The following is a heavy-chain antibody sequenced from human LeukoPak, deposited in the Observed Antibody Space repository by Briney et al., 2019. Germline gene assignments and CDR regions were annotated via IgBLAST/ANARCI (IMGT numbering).Heavy chain of an antibody. CDR1: GFTFSSYG. V-gene: IGHV3-33*01. D-gene: IGHD3-22*01. Sequence: PGGSLRLSCAASGFTFSSYGMHWVRQAPGKGLEWVAVIWYDGSNKYYADSVKGRFTISRDNSKNTLYLQMNSLRAEDTAVYYCARDRGFYYDSSGYPTYYFDYWGQGTLVTVSS. J-gene: IGHJ4*02. CDR2: IWYDGSNK. CDR3: ARDRGFYYDSSGYPTYYFDY.